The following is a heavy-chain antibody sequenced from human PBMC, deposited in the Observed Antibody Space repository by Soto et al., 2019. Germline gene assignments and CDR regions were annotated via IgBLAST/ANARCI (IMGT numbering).Heavy chain of an antibody. CDR2: INPSGDST. Sequence: LRLSCVASGFTFSRHGLSWVRQAPGKGLEWVSTINPSGDSTFYADSVKGRFTTSRDNSKNTVYLQMNSLSVGDTAVYLCAKVDVSTAGSFDYWGQGALVTVSS. D-gene: IGHD6-13*01. CDR1: GFTFSRHG. V-gene: IGHV3-23*01. J-gene: IGHJ4*02. CDR3: AKVDVSTAGSFDY.